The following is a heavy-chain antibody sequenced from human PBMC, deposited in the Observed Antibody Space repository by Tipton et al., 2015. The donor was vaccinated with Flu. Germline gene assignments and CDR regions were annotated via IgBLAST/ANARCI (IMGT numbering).Heavy chain of an antibody. V-gene: IGHV4-59*01. J-gene: IGHJ6*02. Sequence: TLSLTCTVSGGSISSYYWSWIRQPPGKGLEWIGYIYYSGSTNYNPPLKSRVTISVDTSKNQFSVKLSSVTAADTAVYYCARELNYGMDVWGQGTTVTVSS. CDR2: IYYSGST. CDR1: GGSISSYY. CDR3: ARELNYGMDV.